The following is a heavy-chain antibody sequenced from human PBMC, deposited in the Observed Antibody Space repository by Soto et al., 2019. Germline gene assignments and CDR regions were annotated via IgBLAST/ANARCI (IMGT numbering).Heavy chain of an antibody. Sequence: QVQLVESGGGVVQPGRSLRLSCAASGFTFSSYGMHWVRQAPGKGLEWVAVIWYDGSNKYYADSVKGRFTISRDNSKNPLYLQMNSLRAEDTAVYYCARDLRTGTTGGYWGQGTLVTVSS. CDR3: ARDLRTGTTGGY. D-gene: IGHD1-1*01. CDR1: GFTFSSYG. CDR2: IWYDGSNK. J-gene: IGHJ4*02. V-gene: IGHV3-33*01.